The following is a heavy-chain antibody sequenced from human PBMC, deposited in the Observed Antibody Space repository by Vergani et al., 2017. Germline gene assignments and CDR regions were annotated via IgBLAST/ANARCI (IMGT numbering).Heavy chain of an antibody. CDR3: AKDQSWLRVVVIAMDFDY. D-gene: IGHD2-21*01. CDR2: INPSGGST. CDR1: GYTFTSYY. V-gene: IGHV1-46*01. Sequence: QVQLVQSGAEVKKPGASVKVSCKASGYTFTSYYMHWVRQAPGQGLEWMGIINPSGGSTSYAQKVQGRVTMPRDTSTSTVYMELSSLRSEDTAVYYWAKDQSWLRVVVIAMDFDYWGQGTLVTVSS. J-gene: IGHJ4*02.